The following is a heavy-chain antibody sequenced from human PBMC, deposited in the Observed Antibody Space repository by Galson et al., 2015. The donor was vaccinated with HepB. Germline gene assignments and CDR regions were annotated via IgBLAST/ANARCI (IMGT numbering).Heavy chain of an antibody. CDR2: IIPIFGTA. Sequence: SVKVSCKASGGTFSSYAISWVRQAPGQGLEWMGGIIPIFGTANYAQKFQGRVTITADESTSTAYMELSSLRSEDTAVYYCARDRALMYYYDSSAMALFDYWGQGTLVAVSS. J-gene: IGHJ4*02. CDR1: GGTFSSYA. D-gene: IGHD3-22*01. CDR3: ARDRALMYYYDSSAMALFDY. V-gene: IGHV1-69*13.